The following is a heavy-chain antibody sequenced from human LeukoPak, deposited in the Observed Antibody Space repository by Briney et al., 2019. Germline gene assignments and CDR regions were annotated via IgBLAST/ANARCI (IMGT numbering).Heavy chain of an antibody. CDR2: ITSGGST. D-gene: IGHD3-16*01. CDR3: AKKIGGFYAFDI. V-gene: IGHV3-23*01. Sequence: GGSLRLSCAASGLSFSSYALNWVRQDPGKGLEWVSLITSGGSTYYADSVKGRFTISRYNSKNTLFLQMNSLRAEDTALYYCAKKIGGFYAFDIWGQGTMVTVSS. J-gene: IGHJ3*02. CDR1: GLSFSSYA.